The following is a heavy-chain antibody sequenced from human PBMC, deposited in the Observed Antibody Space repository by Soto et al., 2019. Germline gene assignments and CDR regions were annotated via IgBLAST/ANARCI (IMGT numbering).Heavy chain of an antibody. CDR1: GFSFSSYA. CDR3: ANDGYYYDSSGYLDY. D-gene: IGHD3-22*01. Sequence: GFLRLSGVPSGFSFSSYAMSWVRQAPGKGLEWVSAISGSGGSTYYADSVKGRFTISRDNSKNTLYLPMSSLRAEDTAVYYCANDGYYYDSSGYLDYWGQGTLVTVSS. J-gene: IGHJ4*02. CDR2: ISGSGGST. V-gene: IGHV3-23*01.